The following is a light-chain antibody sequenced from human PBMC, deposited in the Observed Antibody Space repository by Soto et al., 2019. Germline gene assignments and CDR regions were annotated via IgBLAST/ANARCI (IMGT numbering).Light chain of an antibody. CDR1: QSLLHTNGYNY. Sequence: DIVMTQSPLSLTVTPGESASISCWSSQSLLHTNGYNYFDWYLQKPGQSPQLLIYLGSNRASGVPDRFSGRGSGTDFTLRISRVEADDVGVYYCMQALQPPRTFGQGTKLEIK. V-gene: IGKV2-28*01. CDR3: MQALQPPRT. J-gene: IGKJ2*01. CDR2: LGS.